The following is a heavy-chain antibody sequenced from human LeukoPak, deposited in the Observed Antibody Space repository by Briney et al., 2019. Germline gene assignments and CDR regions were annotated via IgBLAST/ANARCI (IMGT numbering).Heavy chain of an antibody. J-gene: IGHJ6*03. D-gene: IGHD3-10*01. CDR1: GFTFSSYS. V-gene: IGHV3-48*01. CDR3: ARLLWFGEYYMDV. Sequence: PGGSLRLSCAASGFTFSSYSMNWVRQAPGKGLEWVSYISSSSSTIYYADSVKGRFTISRDNAKNSLYLQMNSLRAEDTAVYYCARLLWFGEYYMDVWGKGTTVTVSS. CDR2: ISSSSSTI.